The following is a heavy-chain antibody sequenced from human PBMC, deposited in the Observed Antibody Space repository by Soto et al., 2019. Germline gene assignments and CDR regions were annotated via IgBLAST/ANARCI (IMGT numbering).Heavy chain of an antibody. Sequence: ASVKVSCKASGYTFTSYGISWVRQAPGQGLEWMGWISAYNGNTNYAQKLQGRVTMTTDTSTSTAYMELRSLRSDDTAVYYCARNAERRTTAYPFDYWGQGTLVTVSS. CDR3: ARNAERRTTAYPFDY. V-gene: IGHV1-18*01. CDR1: GYTFTSYG. J-gene: IGHJ4*02. CDR2: ISAYNGNT. D-gene: IGHD1-1*01.